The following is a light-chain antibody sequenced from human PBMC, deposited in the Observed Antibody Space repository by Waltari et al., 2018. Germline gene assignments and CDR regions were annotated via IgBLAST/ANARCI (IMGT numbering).Light chain of an antibody. Sequence: EIVLTQSPGTLSLSPGERATLSCRASQSVSRTLAWYQQKPGQAPRLLIYDTSSRAAGIPDRFSGSGFGTDFSLTISRLEPEDFAVYYCQKYGTLPATFGQGTKVETK. CDR1: QSVSRT. CDR2: DTS. CDR3: QKYGTLPAT. J-gene: IGKJ1*01. V-gene: IGKV3-20*01.